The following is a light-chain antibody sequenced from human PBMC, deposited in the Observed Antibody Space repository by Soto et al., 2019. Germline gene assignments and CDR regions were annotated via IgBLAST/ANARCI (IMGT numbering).Light chain of an antibody. CDR2: GAS. V-gene: IGKV3D-20*02. J-gene: IGKJ5*01. CDR3: QQRSDWPPT. Sequence: EIVLTQSPGTLSLSPGERATLSCRSSQSVTSNQLAWYQQKPGQAPRLLIYGASIRATGIPARFSGSGSGTDFTLTISSLEPEDFAVYFCQQRSDWPPTFGQGTRLEI. CDR1: QSVTSNQ.